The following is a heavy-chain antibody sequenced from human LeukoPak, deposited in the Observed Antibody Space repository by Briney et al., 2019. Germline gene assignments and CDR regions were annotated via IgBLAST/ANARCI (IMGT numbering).Heavy chain of an antibody. J-gene: IGHJ4*02. Sequence: PGGSLRLSCAASGLTISSNYMSWVRQAPGKGLEWVSVIYSGGTTNYADSVKGRFTFSRDNSKNTLYLQMNSLRAEDTAVYYCARWWLRSGDYWGQGTLVTVSS. CDR3: ARWWLRSGDY. D-gene: IGHD5-12*01. V-gene: IGHV3-66*01. CDR1: GLTISSNY. CDR2: IYSGGTT.